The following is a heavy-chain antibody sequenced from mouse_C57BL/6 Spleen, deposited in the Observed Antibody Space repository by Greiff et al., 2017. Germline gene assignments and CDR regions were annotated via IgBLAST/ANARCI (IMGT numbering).Heavy chain of an antibody. Sequence: VKVVESGPGLVQPSQSLSITCTVSGFSLTSYGVHWVRQSPGKGLEWLGVIWSGGSTDYNAAFISRLSISKDNSKSQVFFKMNSLQADDTAIYYCARTRGNYVGYAMDYWGQGTSVTVSS. J-gene: IGHJ4*01. CDR1: GFSLTSYG. CDR2: IWSGGST. CDR3: ARTRGNYVGYAMDY. D-gene: IGHD2-1*01. V-gene: IGHV2-2*01.